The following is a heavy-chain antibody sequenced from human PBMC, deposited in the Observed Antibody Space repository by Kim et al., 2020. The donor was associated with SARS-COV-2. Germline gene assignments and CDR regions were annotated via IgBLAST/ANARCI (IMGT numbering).Heavy chain of an antibody. Sequence: SETLSLTCAVYGGSFSGYYWSWIRQPPGKGLEWIGEINHSGSTNYNPSLKSRVTISVDTSKNQFSLKLSSVTAADTAVYYCARGGRNGYSSGSPFDYWGQGTLVTVSS. CDR3: ARGGRNGYSSGSPFDY. D-gene: IGHD6-19*01. V-gene: IGHV4-34*01. J-gene: IGHJ4*02. CDR1: GGSFSGYY. CDR2: INHSGST.